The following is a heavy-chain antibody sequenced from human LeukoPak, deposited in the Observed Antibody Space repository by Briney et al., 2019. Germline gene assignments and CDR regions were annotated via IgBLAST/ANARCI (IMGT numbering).Heavy chain of an antibody. J-gene: IGHJ6*04. CDR2: IIPIFGTA. CDR3: ARDNPQMVEHYYGMDV. Sequence: SVKVSCKASGYTFTSYDINWVRQAPGQGLEWMGGIIPIFGTANYAQKFQGRVTITADESTSTAYMELSSLRSEDTAVYYCARDNPQMVEHYYGMDVWGKGTTVTVSS. D-gene: IGHD2-15*01. V-gene: IGHV1-69*13. CDR1: GYTFTSYD.